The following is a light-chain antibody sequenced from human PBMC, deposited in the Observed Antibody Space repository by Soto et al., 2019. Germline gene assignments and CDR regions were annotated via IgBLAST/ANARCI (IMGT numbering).Light chain of an antibody. CDR1: SSDINDYNY. Sequence: QSVLTHPASVSGSPGQSITISCTGTSSDINDYNYVSWYQQRPGKAPKLVIYGVSNRPSGVSNRFSGSRSGNTASLTISGLQAEDEADYYCSSYTNSSFVFGGGTKLTVL. V-gene: IGLV2-14*01. CDR3: SSYTNSSFV. CDR2: GVS. J-gene: IGLJ2*01.